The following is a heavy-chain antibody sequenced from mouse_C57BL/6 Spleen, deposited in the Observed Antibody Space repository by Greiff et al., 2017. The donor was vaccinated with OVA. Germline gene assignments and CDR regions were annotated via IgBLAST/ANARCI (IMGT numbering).Heavy chain of an antibody. CDR1: GYTFTSYW. Sequence: QVHVKQSGAELVKPGASVKLSCKASGYTFTSYWMHWVKQRPGQGLEWIGMIHPNSGSTNYNEKFKSKATLTVDKSSSTAYMQLSSLTSEDSAVYYCASTTPLDYWGQGTTLTVSS. CDR2: IHPNSGST. J-gene: IGHJ2*01. CDR3: ASTTPLDY. D-gene: IGHD2-1*01. V-gene: IGHV1-64*01.